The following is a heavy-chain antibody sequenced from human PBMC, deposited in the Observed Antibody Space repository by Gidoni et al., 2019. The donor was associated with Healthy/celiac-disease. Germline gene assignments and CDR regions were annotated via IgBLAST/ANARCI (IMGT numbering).Heavy chain of an antibody. CDR2: IYPGDSDT. J-gene: IGHJ6*02. Sequence: GRQMPGKGLEWMWIIYPGDSDTRYIPSFQGQVTISADKSISTAYLQWSSLKASDTAMYYCARQVSNRYYDILTGYYDYYYYGMDVWGQGTTVTVSS. V-gene: IGHV5-51*01. CDR3: ARQVSNRYYDILTGYYDYYYYGMDV. D-gene: IGHD3-9*01.